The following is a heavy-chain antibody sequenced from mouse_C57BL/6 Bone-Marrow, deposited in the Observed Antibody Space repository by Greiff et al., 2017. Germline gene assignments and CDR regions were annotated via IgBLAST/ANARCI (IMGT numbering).Heavy chain of an antibody. J-gene: IGHJ4*01. CDR2: MHPNGGSP. CDR1: GYTFTNYW. Sequence: VKLQQSGAELVKPGASVKLSCKASGYTFTNYWMLWVKQRPGQGLEWIGMMHPNGGSPDYNEKFKSEATLSVDKSSRTAYMELSSLTSEDSAVYYCARSYDYDDYTMDYWGQGTSVTVSS. D-gene: IGHD2-4*01. CDR3: ARSYDYDDYTMDY. V-gene: IGHV1-64*01.